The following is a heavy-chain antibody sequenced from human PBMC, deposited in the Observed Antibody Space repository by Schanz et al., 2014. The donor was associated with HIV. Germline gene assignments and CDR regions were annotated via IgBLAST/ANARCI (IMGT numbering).Heavy chain of an antibody. Sequence: VQLVESGGGVVQPGWSLRLSCVGSGFTFRNYGMHWVRQGPGKGLQWLASISFDGSNKYYGDSVKGRFTVSRDNSKNRVFLQMNSLSTEDAAVYHCARSQKGTSCCSPLDFWGQGTPVTV. CDR1: GFTFRNYG. V-gene: IGHV3-30*03. D-gene: IGHD2-2*01. CDR3: ARSQKGTSCCSPLDF. CDR2: ISFDGSNK. J-gene: IGHJ4*02.